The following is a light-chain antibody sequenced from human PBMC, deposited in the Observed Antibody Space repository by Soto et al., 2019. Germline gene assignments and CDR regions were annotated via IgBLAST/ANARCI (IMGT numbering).Light chain of an antibody. Sequence: QSALTQPPSASGTPGQRVTISCSGSRSNIESNTVNWYQQLPGTAPKLLIFNNNQWPSGVPDRFSGSKSGTSASLVISGLQSGDEADYYCAAWDDSLNGWVFGGGTKLTVL. V-gene: IGLV1-44*01. CDR1: RSNIESNT. CDR3: AAWDDSLNGWV. CDR2: NNN. J-gene: IGLJ3*02.